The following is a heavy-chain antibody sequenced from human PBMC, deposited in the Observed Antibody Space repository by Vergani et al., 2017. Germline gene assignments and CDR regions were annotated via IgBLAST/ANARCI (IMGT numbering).Heavy chain of an antibody. J-gene: IGHJ4*02. CDR1: GGSISSGDYY. CDR2: IYYSGST. V-gene: IGHV4-30-4*08. D-gene: IGHD2-2*01. CDR3: ARESLGYCSSTSCYPYFDY. Sequence: QVQLQESGPGLVKPSQTLSLTCTVSGGSISSGDYYWSWIRQHPGKGLEWIGYIYYSGSTNYNPSLKSRVTISVDTSKNQFSLKLSSVTAADTAVYYCARESLGYCSSTSCYPYFDYWGQGTLVTVSS.